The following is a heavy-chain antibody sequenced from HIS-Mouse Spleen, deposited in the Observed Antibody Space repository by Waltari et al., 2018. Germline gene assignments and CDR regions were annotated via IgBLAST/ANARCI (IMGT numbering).Heavy chain of an antibody. J-gene: IGHJ4*02. CDR3: AKVKFGESLVDY. V-gene: IGHV3-23*01. CDR1: GFTFSCYA. Sequence: EVQLLESGGGLVQPGGSLRLSCAASGFTFSCYAMSLVCPAPGKGLEWVSAISGSGGSTYYADSVKGRFTISRDNSKNTLYLQMNSLRAEDTAVYYCAKVKFGESLVDYWGQGTLVTVSS. D-gene: IGHD3-10*01. CDR2: ISGSGGST.